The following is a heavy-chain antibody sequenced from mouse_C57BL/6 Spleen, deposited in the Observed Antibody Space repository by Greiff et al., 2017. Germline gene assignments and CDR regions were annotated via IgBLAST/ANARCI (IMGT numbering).Heavy chain of an antibody. J-gene: IGHJ3*01. CDR2: IPPSASDT. D-gene: IGHD2-4*01. Sequence: QVQLQQPGAELVKPGASVKVSCKASGYTFTSYWMHWVKQRPGQGLEWIGRIPPSASDTNYNQKFKGKATLTVDKSSSTAYMQLSSLTSEDAAVYYCAICYDYGVGCAYWGQGTLVTVSA. V-gene: IGHV1-74*01. CDR1: GYTFTSYW. CDR3: AICYDYGVGCAY.